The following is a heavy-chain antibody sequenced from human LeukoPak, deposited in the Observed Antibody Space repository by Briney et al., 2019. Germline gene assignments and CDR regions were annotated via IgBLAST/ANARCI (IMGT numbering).Heavy chain of an antibody. D-gene: IGHD2-2*01. J-gene: IGHJ4*02. CDR3: EKDRHDRVVVVPAADKFDY. Sequence: VGSLRLSCAASGFGVTNNYMSSVRQAPREGRECVSAISGSGGSTYYADCVKGRFTVSRDNSKNTLYLKMNSLRAEDTAVYYCEKDRHDRVVVVPAADKFDYWGQGTLVTVSS. CDR2: ISGSGGST. CDR1: GFGVTNNY. V-gene: IGHV3-23*01.